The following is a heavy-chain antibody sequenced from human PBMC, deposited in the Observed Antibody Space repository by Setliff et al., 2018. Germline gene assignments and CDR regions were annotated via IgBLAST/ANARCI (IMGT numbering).Heavy chain of an antibody. CDR1: GFTFSNYG. J-gene: IGHJ6*02. Sequence: PGESLRLSCVASGFTFSNYGMHWVRQAPGKGLEWVALIWNDGSTKFYGDSVKGRFTISRDNSENTLYLQMNSLRAEDTAVYYCARNWATAQHYYYGMDVWGQGTTVTVSS. CDR2: IWNDGSTK. CDR3: ARNWATAQHYYYGMDV. D-gene: IGHD2-21*02. V-gene: IGHV3-33*01.